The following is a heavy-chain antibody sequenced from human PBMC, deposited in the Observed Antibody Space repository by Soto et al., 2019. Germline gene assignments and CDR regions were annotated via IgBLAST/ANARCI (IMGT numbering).Heavy chain of an antibody. CDR3: TTTHALLPTYCSGGSCYVIPPGVSYYYGMDV. J-gene: IGHJ6*02. CDR1: GFTFSNAW. D-gene: IGHD2-15*01. CDR2: IKSKTDGGTT. V-gene: IGHV3-15*07. Sequence: EVQLVESGGGLVKPGGSLRLSCAASGFTFSNAWMNWVRQAPGKGLEWVGRIKSKTDGGTTDYAAPVKGRFTISRDDSKNTLYLQMNSLKTEDTAVYYCTTTHALLPTYCSGGSCYVIPPGVSYYYGMDVWGQGTTVTVSS.